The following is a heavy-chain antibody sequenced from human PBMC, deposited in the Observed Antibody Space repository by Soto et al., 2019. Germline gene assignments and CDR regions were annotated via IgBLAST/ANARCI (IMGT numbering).Heavy chain of an antibody. CDR1: GGSTSNYY. Sequence: SETLSLTCNVSGGSTSNYYWTWVRQSPEKGLEWISYMYYNGNINYNPSLKSRVTISIDTSKNQFSLTLKSVTAADTAVYYCASGGNWFDPWGQGVLVTVSS. V-gene: IGHV4-59*01. J-gene: IGHJ5*02. CDR3: ASGGNWFDP. D-gene: IGHD3-16*01. CDR2: MYYNGNI.